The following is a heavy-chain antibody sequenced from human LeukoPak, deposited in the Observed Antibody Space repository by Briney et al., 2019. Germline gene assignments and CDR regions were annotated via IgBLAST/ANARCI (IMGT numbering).Heavy chain of an antibody. CDR2: SNHNGNT. CDR1: GESLSCYY. D-gene: IGHD4-11*01. Sequence: SETLSLTFSIHGESLSCYYCSSIRQPPAKGLELNGESNHNGNTNYNPSLKSRVTISVDTAKNQFSLKLSSVTAADTAVYYCARVPSIRRGMDVWGQGTTVTVSS. CDR3: ARVPSIRRGMDV. J-gene: IGHJ6*02. V-gene: IGHV4-34*01.